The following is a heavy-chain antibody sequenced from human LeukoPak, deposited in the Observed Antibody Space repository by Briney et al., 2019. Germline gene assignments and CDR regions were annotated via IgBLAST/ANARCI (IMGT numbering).Heavy chain of an antibody. CDR1: GFTFTSYW. CDR2: IKGDESST. J-gene: IGHJ6*03. Sequence: PGGSLRLSCAASGFTFTSYWIHWVRQAPGKGLVWVSRIKGDESSTNYADSVKGRFTISRDSAKNTVYLQMNSLRAEDTAVYYCAKLGSSSVYYYYYMDVWGKGTTVTVSS. CDR3: AKLGSSSVYYYYYMDV. V-gene: IGHV3-74*01. D-gene: IGHD6-6*01.